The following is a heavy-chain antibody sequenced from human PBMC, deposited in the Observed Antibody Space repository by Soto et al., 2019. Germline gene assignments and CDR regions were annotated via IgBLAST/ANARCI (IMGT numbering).Heavy chain of an antibody. Sequence: QVQLVQSGAEVKKPGSSVKVSCKASGGTFSSYAISWVRQAPGQGLEWMGGIIPIFGTANYAQKFQGRVTITADESTSTAYMELSRLRSEDTAVYYCARDQDSGYVINLLYFYNMDVWGQGTTVTVSS. J-gene: IGHJ6*02. CDR3: ARDQDSGYVINLLYFYNMDV. V-gene: IGHV1-69*12. CDR2: IIPIFGTA. CDR1: GGTFSSYA. D-gene: IGHD5-12*01.